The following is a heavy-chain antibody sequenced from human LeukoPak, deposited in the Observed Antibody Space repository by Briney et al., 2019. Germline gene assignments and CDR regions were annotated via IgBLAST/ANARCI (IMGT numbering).Heavy chain of an antibody. D-gene: IGHD6-19*01. J-gene: IGHJ5*02. CDR1: GYTFTSYG. V-gene: IGHV1-18*01. CDR3: ARGVEAVAGYNWFDP. CDR2: ISAYNGNT. Sequence: ASVKVSCKASGYTFTSYGISWVRQAPGQGLEWMGWISAYNGNTNYAQKLQGRVTMTTDTSTSTAYMELSSLRSEDTAVYYCARGVEAVAGYNWFDPWGQGTLVTVSS.